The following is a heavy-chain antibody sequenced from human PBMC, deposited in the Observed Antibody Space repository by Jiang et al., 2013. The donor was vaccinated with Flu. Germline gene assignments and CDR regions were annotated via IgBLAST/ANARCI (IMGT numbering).Heavy chain of an antibody. J-gene: IGHJ5*02. CDR2: IYYSGST. CDR3: ARGGYSSGWYGLFDP. Sequence: GPGLVKPSETLSLTCTVSGGSISSYYWSWIRQPPGKGLEWIGYIYYSGSTNYNPSLKSRVTISVDTSKNQFSLKLSSVTAADTAVYYCARGGYSSGWYGLFDPWGQGTLVTVSS. V-gene: IGHV4-59*01. D-gene: IGHD6-19*01. CDR1: GGSISSYY.